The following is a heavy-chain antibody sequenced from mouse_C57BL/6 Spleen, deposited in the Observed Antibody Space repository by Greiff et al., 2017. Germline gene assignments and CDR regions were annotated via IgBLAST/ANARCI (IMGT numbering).Heavy chain of an antibody. CDR1: GFNIKDDY. J-gene: IGHJ3*01. D-gene: IGHD2-1*01. CDR2: IDPGNGDT. Sequence: VQLKESGAELVRPGASVKLSCTASGFNIKDDYMHWVKQRPEQGLEWIGWIDPGNGDTEYASKFQGKATITADTSSNTAYLQLSSLTSEDTAVYYCTTGNYGKFAYWGQGTLVTVSA. V-gene: IGHV14-4*01. CDR3: TTGNYGKFAY.